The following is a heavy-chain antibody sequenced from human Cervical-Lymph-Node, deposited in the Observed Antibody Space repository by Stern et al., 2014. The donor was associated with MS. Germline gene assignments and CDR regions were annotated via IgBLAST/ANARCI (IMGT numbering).Heavy chain of an antibody. D-gene: IGHD3-9*01. CDR3: ARDCRLRYFDNYGMDV. V-gene: IGHV4-61*02. Sequence: QVQLQESGPGLVKPSQTLSLTCTVSGGSISSGSYYWSWIRQPAGKGLEWIGRIYTSGSTNYNPSLKSRVTISVDTPKNHFSLNLSSVTAADTAVYYCARDCRLRYFDNYGMDVWGQGTTVTVSS. CDR2: IYTSGST. CDR1: GGSISSGSYY. J-gene: IGHJ6*02.